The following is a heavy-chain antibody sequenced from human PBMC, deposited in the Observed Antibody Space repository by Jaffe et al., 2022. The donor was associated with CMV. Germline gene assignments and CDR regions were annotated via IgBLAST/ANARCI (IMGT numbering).Heavy chain of an antibody. CDR1: GFTFSSYG. V-gene: IGHV3-33*01. CDR3: AGLSGYSSSWYMEDGMDV. J-gene: IGHJ6*02. CDR2: IWYDGSNK. D-gene: IGHD6-13*01. Sequence: QVQLVESGGGVVQPGRSLRLSCAASGFTFSSYGMHWVRQAPGKGLEWVAVIWYDGSNKYYADSVKGRFTISRDNSKNTLYLQMNSLRAEDTAVYYCAGLSGYSSSWYMEDGMDVWGQGTTVTVSS.